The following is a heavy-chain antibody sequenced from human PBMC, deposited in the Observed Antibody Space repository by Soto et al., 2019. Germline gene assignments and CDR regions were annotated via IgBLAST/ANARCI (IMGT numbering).Heavy chain of an antibody. CDR2: ISSSSSYI. CDR3: ARPSTTVTPFDY. CDR1: GFTFSSYS. D-gene: IGHD4-17*01. Sequence: PGGSLRLSCAASGFTFSSYSMNWVRQAPGKGLEWVSSISSSSSYIYYADSVKGRFTISRDNAKNSLYLQMNSLRAEDTAVYYCARPSTTVTPFDYWGQGTLVTVSS. J-gene: IGHJ4*02. V-gene: IGHV3-21*01.